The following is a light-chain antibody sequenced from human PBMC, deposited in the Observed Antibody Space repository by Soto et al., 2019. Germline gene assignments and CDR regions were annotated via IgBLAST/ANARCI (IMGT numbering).Light chain of an antibody. J-gene: IGKJ4*01. V-gene: IGKV3-11*01. Sequence: IVLTQSTATLALSPGERATLSCRASQSVSSYLAWYQQKPGQAPRLLIYDASNRATGIPARFSGSGSGTDFTLTISSLEPEDFAVYYCQQRSNWLLTFGGGTKVEIK. CDR2: DAS. CDR3: QQRSNWLLT. CDR1: QSVSSY.